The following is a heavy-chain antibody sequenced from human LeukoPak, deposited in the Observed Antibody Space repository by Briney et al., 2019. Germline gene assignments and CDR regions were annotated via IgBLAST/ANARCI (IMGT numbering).Heavy chain of an antibody. Sequence: SETLPVTRLVSRSFVSSRRLYWFWTREPPGGGLEWIGIIYYSGGTYYNPSLKSRVTISVDTSKNQFTLKVSSVTAADTAVYHCAPGSTGGSRGSWFDPWGQGALVTVSS. V-gene: IGHV4-39*01. CDR3: APGSTGGSRGSWFDP. J-gene: IGHJ5*02. D-gene: IGHD1-26*01. CDR2: IYYSGGT. CDR1: RSFVSSRRLY.